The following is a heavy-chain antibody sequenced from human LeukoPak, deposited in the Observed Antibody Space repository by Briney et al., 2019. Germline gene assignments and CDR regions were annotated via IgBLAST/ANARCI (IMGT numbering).Heavy chain of an antibody. CDR2: IYYSGST. D-gene: IGHD3-22*01. CDR3: ARGGNYYDSSGYYNSVDY. V-gene: IGHV4-39*07. CDR1: GGSISSSSYY. J-gene: IGHJ4*02. Sequence: SETLSLTCTVSGGSISSSSYYWGWIRQPPGKGLEWIGSIYYSGSTYYNPSLKSRVTISVDTSKNQFSLKLSSVTAADTAVYYCARGGNYYDSSGYYNSVDYWGQGTLVTVSS.